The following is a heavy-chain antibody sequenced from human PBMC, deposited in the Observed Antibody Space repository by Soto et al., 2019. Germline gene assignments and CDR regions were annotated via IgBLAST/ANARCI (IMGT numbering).Heavy chain of an antibody. Sequence: QVQLGQSGAEVKKPGSSVKVSCKASGGTFSSYAISWVRQAPGQGLEWMGGIIPIFGTANYAQKFQGRVTITADESTSTAYMELSSLRSEDTAVYYCARAPSHTWEPSDYYYGMDVWGQGTTVTVSS. CDR3: ARAPSHTWEPSDYYYGMDV. CDR2: IIPIFGTA. J-gene: IGHJ6*02. D-gene: IGHD1-26*01. V-gene: IGHV1-69*01. CDR1: GGTFSSYA.